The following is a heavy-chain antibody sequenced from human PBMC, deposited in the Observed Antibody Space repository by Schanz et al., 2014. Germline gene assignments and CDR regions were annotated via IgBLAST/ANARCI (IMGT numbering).Heavy chain of an antibody. CDR3: ARDLPRTFLFDY. V-gene: IGHV3-48*01. CDR1: GFTFSGYS. Sequence: EVQLVESGGGLVQPGGSLRLSCAASGFTFSGYSMNWVRQAPGKGLDWVAYISSSRSTIHYADSVKGRFTISRDNAKNSLYLQMDSLRAEDTAVYYCARDLPRTFLFDYWGQGTLVTVSS. J-gene: IGHJ4*02. CDR2: ISSSRSTI.